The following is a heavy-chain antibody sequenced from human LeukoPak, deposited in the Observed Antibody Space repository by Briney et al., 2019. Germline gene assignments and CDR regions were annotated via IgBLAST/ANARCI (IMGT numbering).Heavy chain of an antibody. D-gene: IGHD1-26*01. J-gene: IGHJ1*01. CDR2: ISRTGGGT. CDR3: VYQVMGAVE. V-gene: IGHV3-64D*09. CDR1: GFTFSNFA. Sequence: GGPLRLSCLASGFTFSNFAMHWVRQGPGKGLEYVSGISRTGGGTYYADSVQGRFTISRDNSKNTLYLQMSSLRPEDTAVYYCVYQVMGAVEWGQGTLVTVSS.